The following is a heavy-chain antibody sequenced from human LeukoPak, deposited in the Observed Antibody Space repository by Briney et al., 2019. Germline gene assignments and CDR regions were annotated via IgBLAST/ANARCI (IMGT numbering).Heavy chain of an antibody. Sequence: SVKVSCKASGYTFTTYYMHWMRQAPGQGPEWMGIINPRGGSTDYSQKFQGRITMTSDTSTSTVYMELSSLRSDDTAVCFCARVGSAAATADYWGQGTLVTVSS. CDR2: INPRGGST. D-gene: IGHD6-25*01. V-gene: IGHV1-46*01. CDR3: ARVGSAAATADY. CDR1: GYTFTTYY. J-gene: IGHJ4*02.